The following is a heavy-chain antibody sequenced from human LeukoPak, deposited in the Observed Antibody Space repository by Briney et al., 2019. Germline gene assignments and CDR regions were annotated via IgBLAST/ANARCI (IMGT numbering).Heavy chain of an antibody. CDR1: GFTFSDHY. Sequence: KPGGSLRLSCAASGFTFSDHYMDWVRQAPGKGLEWIGYIYYSGSTNYNPSLKSRVTISVDTSKNQFSLKLSSVTAADTAVYYCARVIPVSGSYFERDYYYGMDVWGQGTTVTVSS. D-gene: IGHD1-26*01. CDR2: IYYSGST. J-gene: IGHJ6*02. CDR3: ARVIPVSGSYFERDYYYGMDV. V-gene: IGHV4-59*11.